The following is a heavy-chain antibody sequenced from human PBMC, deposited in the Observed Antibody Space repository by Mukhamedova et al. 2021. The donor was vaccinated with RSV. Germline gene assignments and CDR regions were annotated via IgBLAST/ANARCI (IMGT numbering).Heavy chain of an antibody. V-gene: IGHV3-23*01. CDR3: AKVLRLSNYYDSSGYYDS. CDR2: IGISGGST. J-gene: IGHJ5*01. D-gene: IGHD3-22*01. Sequence: QTPGKGLEWVSGIGISGGSTYYADSVKGRFTISRDNSKNTLYLQMNSLRADDTAVYYCAKVLRLSNYYDSSGYYDSWCQGTLVTVS.